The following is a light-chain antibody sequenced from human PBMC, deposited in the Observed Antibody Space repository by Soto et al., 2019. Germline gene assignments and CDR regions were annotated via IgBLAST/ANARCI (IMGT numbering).Light chain of an antibody. CDR1: QSISRN. CDR2: GAS. CDR3: QQYNNWPFT. V-gene: IGKV3-15*01. J-gene: IGKJ3*01. Sequence: EIVMTQSPATLSVSQGERATLSCRASQSISRNLAWYQQKPGQATRLLIYGASTRATGIPATFSGSGSGTEFTLTISSLQSEDFAVYYCQQYNNWPFTFGPGTKVDIK.